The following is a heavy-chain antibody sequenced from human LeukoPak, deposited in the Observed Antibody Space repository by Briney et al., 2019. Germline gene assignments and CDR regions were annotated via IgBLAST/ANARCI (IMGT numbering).Heavy chain of an antibody. V-gene: IGHV3-30*02. CDR1: GFTFSSYG. J-gene: IGHJ5*02. D-gene: IGHD6-13*01. Sequence: GGSLRLSCAASGFTFSSYGMHWVPQAPGKGLEWVAFIRYDGSNKYYADSVKGRFTISRDNSKNTLYLQMNSLRAEDTAVYYCAKDPSSPPPFHWFDPWGQGTLVTVSS. CDR2: IRYDGSNK. CDR3: AKDPSSPPPFHWFDP.